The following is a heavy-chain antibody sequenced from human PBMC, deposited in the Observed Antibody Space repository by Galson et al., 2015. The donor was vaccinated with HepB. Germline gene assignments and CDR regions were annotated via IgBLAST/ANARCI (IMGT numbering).Heavy chain of an antibody. J-gene: IGHJ6*02. V-gene: IGHV3-74*01. CDR3: ARAVYGSGSYYYYYGMDV. CDR1: GFTFSSYW. Sequence: SLRLSCAASGFTFSSYWMHWVRQAPGKGLVWVSRINSDGSSTSYADSVKGRFTISRDNAKNTLYLQMNSLRAEDTAVYYCARAVYGSGSYYYYYGMDVWGQGTTVTVSS. D-gene: IGHD3-10*01. CDR2: INSDGSST.